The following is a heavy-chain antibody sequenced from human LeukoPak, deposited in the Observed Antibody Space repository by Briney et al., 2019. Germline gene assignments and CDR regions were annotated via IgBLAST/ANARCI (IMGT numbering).Heavy chain of an antibody. V-gene: IGHV3-30-3*01. D-gene: IGHD3-22*01. CDR2: IPYDGSNK. J-gene: IGHJ4*02. CDR3: ARGSNYYDSSGYRYYFDY. CDR1: GFTFSSYA. Sequence: GRSLRLSCAASGFTFSSYAMHWVRQAPGKGLEWVAVIPYDGSNKYYADSVKGRFTISRDNSKNTLYLQMNSLRAEDTAVYYCARGSNYYDSSGYRYYFDYWGQGTLVTVSS.